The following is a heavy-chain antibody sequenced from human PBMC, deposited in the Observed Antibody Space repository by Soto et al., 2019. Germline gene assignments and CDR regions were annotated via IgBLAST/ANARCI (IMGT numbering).Heavy chain of an antibody. D-gene: IGHD3-16*02. CDR2: IIPILDMT. CDR3: SVGEDCDYRYPRNDGFEM. J-gene: IGHJ3*02. CDR1: GSSFGSNS. V-gene: IGHV1-69*02. Sequence: QVQLVQSGAEVTKPGSSVKVSCKASGSSFGSNSITWVRQAPGQGLEWMARIIPILDMTNYPQKFQNRVKITADKSTSTVYMDLSSLRSEDTAMYYCSVGEDCDYRYPRNDGFEMWGQGTKVTVSS.